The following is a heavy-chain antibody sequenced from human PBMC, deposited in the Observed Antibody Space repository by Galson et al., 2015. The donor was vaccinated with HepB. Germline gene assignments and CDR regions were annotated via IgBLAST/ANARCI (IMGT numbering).Heavy chain of an antibody. CDR2: MDPDSGGP. V-gene: IGHV1-2*02. CDR1: GYAFTGYN. CDR3: TRDREGGSGSFDP. D-gene: IGHD3-10*01. J-gene: IGHJ5*02. Sequence: SVQVSCKAYGYAFTGYNVHWVRQAPGQGLGWRGWMDPDSGGPTYAQNFQGRVTMTRDTSISTAYMELSRLRSDDTAVYFWTRDREGGSGSFDPWGQGTLVTVSS.